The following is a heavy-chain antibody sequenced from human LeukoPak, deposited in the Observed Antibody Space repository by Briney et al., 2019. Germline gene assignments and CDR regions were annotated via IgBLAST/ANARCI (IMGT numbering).Heavy chain of an antibody. V-gene: IGHV3-23*01. CDR1: GFTFNNYA. Sequence: GGSLRLSCAASGFTFNNYAMNWVRQAPGKGLEWVSRISDSGGGTFYADSVKGRFTISRDNSKNTLYLQMNSLRAEDTAVYYCAKDVEPTSGYYRVAFDYWGQGTLVTVSS. CDR2: ISDSGGGT. CDR3: AKDVEPTSGYYRVAFDY. D-gene: IGHD3-22*01. J-gene: IGHJ4*02.